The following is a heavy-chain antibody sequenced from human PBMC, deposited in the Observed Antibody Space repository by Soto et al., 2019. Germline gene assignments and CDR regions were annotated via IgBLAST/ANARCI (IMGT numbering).Heavy chain of an antibody. J-gene: IGHJ5*02. CDR3: ARHWDYDRTGADWFDP. CDR2: IFDSGST. V-gene: IGHV4-59*08. D-gene: IGHD3-22*01. CDR1: GGSITSDYSC. Sequence: PSETLSLTYTVSGGSITSDYSCWSWIRQPPGEGLEWIGYIFDSGSTNTNPSLKSQVTISVDTSKNQFSLNLTSVTAADTAVYYCARHWDYDRTGADWFDPWGHGTLVTVSS.